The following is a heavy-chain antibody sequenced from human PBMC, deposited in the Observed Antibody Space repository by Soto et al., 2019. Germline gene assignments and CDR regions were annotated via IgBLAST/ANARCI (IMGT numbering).Heavy chain of an antibody. Sequence: KASETLSLTCTVSGGSISSSSYYWGWLRQPPGTGLEWIGSIYYSGSTYYNPSLKSRVTISVDTSKNQFSLKLSSVTAADTAVYYCVSETGDGPYYYYYGMDVWGQGTTVTVSS. V-gene: IGHV4-39*01. CDR3: VSETGDGPYYYYYGMDV. D-gene: IGHD7-27*01. J-gene: IGHJ6*02. CDR1: GGSISSSSYY. CDR2: IYYSGST.